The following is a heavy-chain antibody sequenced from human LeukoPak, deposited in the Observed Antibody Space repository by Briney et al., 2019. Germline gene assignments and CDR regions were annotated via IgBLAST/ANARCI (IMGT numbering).Heavy chain of an antibody. CDR2: INHSGST. D-gene: IGHD6-19*01. J-gene: IGHJ6*03. V-gene: IGHV4-39*07. CDR3: ARGGGAVAGSAGNYYYYYMDV. Sequence: PSETLSLTCTVSGGSISSSSYYWGWIRQPPGKGLEWIGEINHSGSTNYNPSLKSRVTISVDTSKNQFSLKLSSVTAADTAVYYCARGGGAVAGSAGNYYYYYMDVWGKGTTVTVSS. CDR1: GGSISSSSYY.